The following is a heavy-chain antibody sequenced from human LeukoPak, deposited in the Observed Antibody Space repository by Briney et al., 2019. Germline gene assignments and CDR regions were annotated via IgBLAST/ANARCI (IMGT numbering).Heavy chain of an antibody. CDR1: GGSISSGSYY. Sequence: PSETLSLTCTVSGGSISSGSYYWSWIRQPAGKGLEWIGRIYTSGSTNYNPSLKSRVTISVDTSKNQFSLKLSSVTAADTAVYYCAREVSRGYVSPLDYWGQGTLVTVSS. J-gene: IGHJ4*02. CDR3: AREVSRGYVSPLDY. CDR2: IYTSGST. D-gene: IGHD6-13*01. V-gene: IGHV4-61*02.